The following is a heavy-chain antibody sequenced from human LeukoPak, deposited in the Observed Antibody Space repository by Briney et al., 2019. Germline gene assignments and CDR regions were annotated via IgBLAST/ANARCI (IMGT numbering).Heavy chain of an antibody. CDR1: GYTFASYY. CDR3: ATDPGSGEYYFDY. Sequence: ASVKVSCKASGYTFASYYMHWVRQAPGQGLEWMGIINPSGGSTSYAQKFQGRVTMTRDTSTSTVYMELSSLRSEDTAVYYCATDPGSGEYYFDYWGQGTLVTVSS. V-gene: IGHV1-46*01. D-gene: IGHD3-10*01. CDR2: INPSGGST. J-gene: IGHJ4*02.